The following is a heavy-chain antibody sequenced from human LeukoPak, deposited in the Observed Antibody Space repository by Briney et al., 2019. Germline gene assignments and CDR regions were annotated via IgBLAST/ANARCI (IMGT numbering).Heavy chain of an antibody. CDR3: ARTRRAGAVDY. CDR2: IYHSGST. CDR1: GGSISSGGYS. Sequence: SQTLSLTCAVSGGSISSGGYSWSWIRQPPGKGLEWIGYIYHSGSTYYNPSLKSRVTISVDRSKNQFSLKLSSVTAADTAVYYCARTRRAGAVDYWGQGTLVTASS. J-gene: IGHJ4*02. V-gene: IGHV4-30-2*01.